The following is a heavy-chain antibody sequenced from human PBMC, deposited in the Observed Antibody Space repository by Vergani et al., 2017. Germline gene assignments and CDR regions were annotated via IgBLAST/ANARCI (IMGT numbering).Heavy chain of an antibody. CDR3: ERDSRYCSSTSCYVGRDWFDP. D-gene: IGHD2-2*01. CDR1: GYTFTSYY. J-gene: IGHJ5*02. V-gene: IGHV1-46*01. CDR2: INPSGGST. Sequence: QVQLVQSGAEVKKPGASVKVSCKASGYTFTSYYMHWVRQAPGQGLEWMGIINPSGGSTSYAQKFQGRVTMTRDTSTSTVYMELSSLRSEDTAVYYCERDSRYCSSTSCYVGRDWFDPWGQGTLVTVSS.